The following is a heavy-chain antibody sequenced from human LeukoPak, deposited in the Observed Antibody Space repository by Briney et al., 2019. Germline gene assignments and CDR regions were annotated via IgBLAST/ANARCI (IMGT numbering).Heavy chain of an antibody. CDR2: FDPEDDER. D-gene: IGHD4-17*01. V-gene: IGHV1-24*01. J-gene: IGHJ1*01. CDR3: ATETSATTGTE. Sequence: ASVKLSLTFSGYSLTDISMHWVRQPPGKGLEWMGGFDPEDDERIYAQKFQGRVTMTEDTSTHTAYMELSSLRSEDTAVYYCATETSATTGTEGGQATLVTVSS. CDR1: GYSLTDIS.